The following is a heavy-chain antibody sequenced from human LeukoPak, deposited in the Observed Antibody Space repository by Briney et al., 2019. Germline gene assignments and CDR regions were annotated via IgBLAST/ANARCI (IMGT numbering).Heavy chain of an antibody. Sequence: PSETLSLTCTVSGGSISNYYWSWLRQPPGKGLEWLGYIYYSGSTNYNPSLKSRVTISVDTSKNQFSLKLSSVTAADTAVYYCARWDSRGWRESDYWGQGTLVTVSS. CDR2: IYYSGST. CDR3: ARWDSRGWRESDY. CDR1: GGSISNYY. J-gene: IGHJ4*02. D-gene: IGHD6-19*01. V-gene: IGHV4-59*01.